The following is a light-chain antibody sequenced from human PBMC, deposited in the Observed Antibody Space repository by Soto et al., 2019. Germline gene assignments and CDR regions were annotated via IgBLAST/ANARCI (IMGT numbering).Light chain of an antibody. CDR2: ATS. CDR1: QGVGGW. Sequence: IQMTQSPSSVSASVGARVTMTCRASQGVGGWLAWYQQKPGKVPKLLIYATSSLHSGVPSRFSGSGSGTDFTLSISSLQPEDFATYYCQQTHSLPLSFGPGTKVDI. V-gene: IGKV1-12*01. CDR3: QQTHSLPLS. J-gene: IGKJ3*01.